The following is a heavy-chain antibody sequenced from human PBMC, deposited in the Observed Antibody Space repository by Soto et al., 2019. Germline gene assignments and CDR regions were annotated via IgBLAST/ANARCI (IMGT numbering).Heavy chain of an antibody. J-gene: IGHJ4*02. CDR1: GFTFRSYA. CDR2: ISGSGGST. Sequence: GSLRLSCAASGFTFRSYAMSWVRQAPGKGLEWVSAISGSGGSTYYADSVKGRFTISRDNSKNTLYLQMNSLRAEDTAVYYCAKGIVYYYDSSGYFAYWGQGTLVTVSS. D-gene: IGHD3-22*01. V-gene: IGHV3-23*01. CDR3: AKGIVYYYDSSGYFAY.